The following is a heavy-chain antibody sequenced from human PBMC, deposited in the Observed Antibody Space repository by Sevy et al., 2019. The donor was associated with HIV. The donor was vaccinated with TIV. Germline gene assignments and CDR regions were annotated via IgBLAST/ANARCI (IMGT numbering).Heavy chain of an antibody. D-gene: IGHD3-3*01. J-gene: IGHJ4*02. CDR2: ISSNGLST. Sequence: GGSLRLSCAVSGFRFDYYAMTWVRQAPGKGLEWVSTISSNGLSTYYTDSVKGRFTIFRDNFKNTLYLQMNSLRVEDTAVYFCAKDVPRDFCIAYSPGYFDYWGQGSLVTVSS. CDR3: AKDVPRDFCIAYSPGYFDY. V-gene: IGHV3-23*01. CDR1: GFRFDYYA.